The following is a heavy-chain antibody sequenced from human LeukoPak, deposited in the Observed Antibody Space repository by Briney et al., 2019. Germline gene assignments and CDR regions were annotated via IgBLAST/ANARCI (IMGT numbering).Heavy chain of an antibody. CDR3: ATQWLVRYFTDTQNLDY. D-gene: IGHD6-19*01. CDR1: GFTFSSYW. Sequence: GGSLRLSCAASGFTFSSYWMHWVRQVPGKGLVWVSHINSDGSSTTYADSVKGRFTISRDNSKNTLYLQMNSLRAEDTAVYYCATQWLVRYFTDTQNLDYWGQGTLVTVSS. CDR2: INSDGSST. V-gene: IGHV3-74*01. J-gene: IGHJ4*02.